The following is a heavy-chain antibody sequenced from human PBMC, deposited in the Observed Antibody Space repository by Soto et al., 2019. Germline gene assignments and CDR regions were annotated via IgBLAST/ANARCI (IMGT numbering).Heavy chain of an antibody. CDR2: TYHTGST. J-gene: IGHJ4*02. D-gene: IGHD2-2*01. CDR3: ARIGNPDASLYFDY. V-gene: IGHV4-31*03. CDR1: GGSISVGVYY. Sequence: QVQLQESGPGLVKPSQTLSLTCTVSGGSISVGVYYWNWIRQLPGTGPEWIGYTYHTGSTYYNPSLESRVTISVDPSKNQFSLRLSSVTAADTAVYYCARIGNPDASLYFDYWGQGTLVTVSS.